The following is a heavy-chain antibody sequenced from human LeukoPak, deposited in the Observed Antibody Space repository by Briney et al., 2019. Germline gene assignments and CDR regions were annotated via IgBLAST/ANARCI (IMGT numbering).Heavy chain of an antibody. Sequence: ASVKVPCKASGYTFTSYGISWVRQAPGQGLEWMGWISAYNGNTNYAQKLQGRVAMTTDTSTSTAYMELRSLRSDDTAVYYCARVMVAPSWYFDLWGRGTLVTVSS. CDR1: GYTFTSYG. V-gene: IGHV1-18*04. CDR3: ARVMVAPSWYFDL. CDR2: ISAYNGNT. D-gene: IGHD2-15*01. J-gene: IGHJ2*01.